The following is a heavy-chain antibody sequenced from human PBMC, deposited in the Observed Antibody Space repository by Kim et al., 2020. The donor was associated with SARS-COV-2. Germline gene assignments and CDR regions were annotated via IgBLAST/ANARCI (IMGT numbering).Heavy chain of an antibody. J-gene: IGHJ4*02. CDR3: AKGPPSPSVAVAFFFDY. V-gene: IGHV3-9*01. Sequence: VKGRFTISRDNAKNSLYLQMNRLRAEGTALYYCAKGPPSPSVAVAFFFDYWGQGTLVTVSS. D-gene: IGHD6-19*01.